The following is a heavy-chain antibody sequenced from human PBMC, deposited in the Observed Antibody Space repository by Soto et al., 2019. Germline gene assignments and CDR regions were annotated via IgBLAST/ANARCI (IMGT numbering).Heavy chain of an antibody. V-gene: IGHV4-59*06. CDR2: IYYSGST. Sequence: SETLSLTCTVSGGSISSYYWSWIRQHPGKGLEWIGYIYYSGSTYYNPSLKSRVTISVDTSKNQFSLKLSSVTAADTAVYYCARSHTRLEYSSSWYSPDYWGQGTLVPVSS. CDR3: ARSHTRLEYSSSWYSPDY. D-gene: IGHD6-13*01. J-gene: IGHJ4*02. CDR1: GGSISSYY.